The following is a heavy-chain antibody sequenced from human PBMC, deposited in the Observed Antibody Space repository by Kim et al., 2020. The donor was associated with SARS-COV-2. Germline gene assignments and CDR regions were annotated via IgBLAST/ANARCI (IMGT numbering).Heavy chain of an antibody. CDR1: GFTFSSYS. Sequence: GGSLRLSCAASGFTFSSYSMNWVRQAPGKGLEWVSYISSSSSTIYYADSVKGRFTISRDNAKNSLYLQMNSLRDEDTAVYYFARDSHYYDSSGYPIHYGMDVWGQGTTVTVSS. D-gene: IGHD3-22*01. CDR2: ISSSSSTI. V-gene: IGHV3-48*02. CDR3: ARDSHYYDSSGYPIHYGMDV. J-gene: IGHJ6*02.